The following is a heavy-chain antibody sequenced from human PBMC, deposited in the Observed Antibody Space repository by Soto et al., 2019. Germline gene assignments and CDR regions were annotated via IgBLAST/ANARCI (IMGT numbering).Heavy chain of an antibody. CDR3: ASLDGYNYFDY. J-gene: IGHJ4*02. Sequence: GAPEISCKGSGFRLSSYLIGLVRQMPGKGLEWMGIIYPGDSDTRYSPSFQGQVTISADKSISTAYLQWSSLKASDTAMYYCASLDGYNYFDYWGQGTLVTVSS. D-gene: IGHD5-12*01. CDR1: GFRLSSYL. CDR2: IYPGDSDT. V-gene: IGHV5-51*01.